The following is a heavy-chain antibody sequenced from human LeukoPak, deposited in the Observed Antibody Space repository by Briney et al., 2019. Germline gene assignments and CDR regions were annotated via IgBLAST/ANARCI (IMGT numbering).Heavy chain of an antibody. V-gene: IGHV3-30*02. CDR1: GFTFSSYG. D-gene: IGHD3-10*01. J-gene: IGHJ6*03. CDR2: IRYDGSNK. CDR3: AKDLLWFGESLYYMDV. Sequence: GGSLRLSCAASGFTFSSYGMHWVRQAPGKGLEWVAFIRYDGSNKYYADSVKGRFTISRDNSKNTLYLQMNSLRAEDTAVYYCAKDLLWFGESLYYMDVWGKGTTVTVSS.